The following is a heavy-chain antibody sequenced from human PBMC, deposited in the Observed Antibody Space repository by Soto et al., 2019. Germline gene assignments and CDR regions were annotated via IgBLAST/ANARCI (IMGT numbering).Heavy chain of an antibody. Sequence: EVQLVESGGGLVKPGGSLRLSCAASGFTFSNAWMSWVRQAPGKGLEWVGRIKSNTDGGTTDYAAPVKGRFTISRDDSKNTLYLQMNSLKTEDTAVYDCTTVTIYYFDYWGQGTLVTVSS. J-gene: IGHJ4*02. CDR2: IKSNTDGGTT. CDR3: TTVTIYYFDY. V-gene: IGHV3-15*01. CDR1: GFTFSNAW. D-gene: IGHD4-17*01.